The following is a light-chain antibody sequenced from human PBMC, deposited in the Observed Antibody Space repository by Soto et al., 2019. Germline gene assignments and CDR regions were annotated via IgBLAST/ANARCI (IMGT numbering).Light chain of an antibody. V-gene: IGKV3-15*01. J-gene: IGKJ1*01. CDR1: QSISDN. CDR3: QQYNNWPWT. CDR2: GAS. Sequence: EIVMTQSPATLSVSPGERATLSCRASQSISDNLVWYQQKPGQAPRLLIYGASTRATGIPARFSGSGSGTEFTLTISSLQSEDFAIYYCQQYNNWPWTFGQGTKV.